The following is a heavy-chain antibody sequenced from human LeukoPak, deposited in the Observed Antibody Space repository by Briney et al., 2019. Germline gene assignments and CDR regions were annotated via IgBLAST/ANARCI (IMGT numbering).Heavy chain of an antibody. CDR1: GFTFSNAW. CDR2: IKSKTDGGTT. Sequence: GGSLRLSCATSGFTFSNAWMSWVRQAPGKGQEWVGRIKSKTDGGTTDYAAVVKGRFIISRDDSENTLYLQMNGLKTEDTAVYYCTTMTIVPTDYWGQGTLVTVSS. CDR3: TTMTIVPTDY. J-gene: IGHJ4*02. V-gene: IGHV3-15*01. D-gene: IGHD2-2*01.